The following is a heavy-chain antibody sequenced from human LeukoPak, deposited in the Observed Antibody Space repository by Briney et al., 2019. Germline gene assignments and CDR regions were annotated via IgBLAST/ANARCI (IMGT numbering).Heavy chain of an antibody. CDR2: ISASGDST. CDR3: AKGGAGYCSSTSCLYYFDY. V-gene: IGHV3-23*01. Sequence: GGSLRLSCAASGFTFSNYGMNWVRQAPGKGLEWVSTISASGDSTYYADSVKGRFTISRDNSKNTLLLQMNSLRAEDTAVYYCAKGGAGYCSSTSCLYYFDYWGQGTLVTVSS. CDR1: GFTFSNYG. J-gene: IGHJ4*02. D-gene: IGHD2-2*01.